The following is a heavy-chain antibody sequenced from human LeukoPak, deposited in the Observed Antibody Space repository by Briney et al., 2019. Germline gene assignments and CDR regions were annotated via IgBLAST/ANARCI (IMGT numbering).Heavy chain of an antibody. Sequence: ESMMISSQAAGYNFTSYWICWGLQMPAKNLQWMGIIYLGDSETRYSPSFQSQVTISADKSINTSYLQWSSLKASDTAMYFCARHVSPTNVGASSMNYWGQGTLVTVSS. CDR2: IYLGDSET. V-gene: IGHV5-51*01. CDR3: ARHVSPTNVGASSMNY. D-gene: IGHD1-26*01. CDR1: GYNFTSYW. J-gene: IGHJ4*02.